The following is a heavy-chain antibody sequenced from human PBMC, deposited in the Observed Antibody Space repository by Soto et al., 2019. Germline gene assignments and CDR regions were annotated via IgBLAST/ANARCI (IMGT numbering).Heavy chain of an antibody. V-gene: IGHV1-18*01. Sequence: GASVKVSCKASGYTFTSYGISWVRQAPGQGLEWMGWISAYNGNTNYAQKLQGRVTMTTDTSTSTAYMELRSLRSDDTAVYYCAISLRIAVAGQAELSFDYWGQGTLVTVSS. CDR1: GYTFTSYG. D-gene: IGHD6-19*01. CDR2: ISAYNGNT. CDR3: AISLRIAVAGQAELSFDY. J-gene: IGHJ4*02.